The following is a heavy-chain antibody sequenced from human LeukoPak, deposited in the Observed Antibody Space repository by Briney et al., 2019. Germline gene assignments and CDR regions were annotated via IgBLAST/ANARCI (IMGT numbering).Heavy chain of an antibody. CDR2: IRSGGTYT. V-gene: IGHV3-11*05. CDR3: AREEHKYGDYHVFDI. Sequence: PGGSLRLSCAASGFTFSDYYMSWIRQAPGKGLQWVSYIRSGGTYTEYADAVKGRFTISRDNAKDSLYPQMNSLRAEDTAVYYCAREEHKYGDYHVFDIWGQGTMVTVSS. CDR1: GFTFSDYY. D-gene: IGHD4-17*01. J-gene: IGHJ3*02.